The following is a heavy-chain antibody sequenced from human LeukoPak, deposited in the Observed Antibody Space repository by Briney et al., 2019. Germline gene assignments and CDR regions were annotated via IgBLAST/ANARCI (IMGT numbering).Heavy chain of an antibody. Sequence: GASVKVSCKVSGCTLTELSMRWVRQAPGKGLEWMGGFDPEDGETIYAQKFQGRVTMTEDTSTDTAYMELSSLRSEDTAVYYCATDPGYCSSTSCYPYGMDVWGKGTTVTVSS. D-gene: IGHD2-2*03. CDR3: ATDPGYCSSTSCYPYGMDV. CDR2: FDPEDGET. V-gene: IGHV1-24*01. J-gene: IGHJ6*04. CDR1: GCTLTELS.